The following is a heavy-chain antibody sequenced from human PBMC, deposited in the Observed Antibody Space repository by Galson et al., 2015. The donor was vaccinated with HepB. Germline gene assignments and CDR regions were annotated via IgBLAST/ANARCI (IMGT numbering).Heavy chain of an antibody. CDR2: IWYDGSNK. CDR1: GFTFSSYG. D-gene: IGHD6-13*01. CDR3: AKGAGQQPGTDVYYFDY. Sequence: SLRLSCAASGFTFSSYGMHWVRQAPGKGLERVAVIWYDGSNKYYADSVKGRFTISRDNSKNTLYLQMNSLRAEDTAVYYCAKGAGQQPGTDVYYFDYWGQGTLVTVSS. J-gene: IGHJ4*02. V-gene: IGHV3-33*06.